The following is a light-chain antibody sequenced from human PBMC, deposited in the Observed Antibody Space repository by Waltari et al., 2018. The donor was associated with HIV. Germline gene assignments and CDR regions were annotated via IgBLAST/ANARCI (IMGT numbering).Light chain of an antibody. CDR2: DAS. V-gene: IGKV3-11*01. J-gene: IGKJ4*01. CDR1: QSVSSY. Sequence: EIVLTQSPATLSLSPGERATLSCRASQSVSSYLAWYQQKPGQAPRLLIYDASNRAADIPARFSGSGSGTDFILTISSLEPEDFALYYCQRRDNWPLTFGGGTKVEIK. CDR3: QRRDNWPLT.